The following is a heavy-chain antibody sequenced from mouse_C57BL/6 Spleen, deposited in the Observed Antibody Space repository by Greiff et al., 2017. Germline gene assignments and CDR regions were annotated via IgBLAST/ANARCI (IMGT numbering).Heavy chain of an antibody. CDR3: AMITTVVATSVDY. D-gene: IGHD1-1*01. CDR2: INPGSGGT. V-gene: IGHV1-54*01. Sequence: VQRVESGAELVRPGTSVKVSCKASGYAFTNYLIEWVKQRPGQGLEWIGVINPGSGGTNYNEKFKGKATLTADKSSSTAYMQLSSLTSEDSAVYFCAMITTVVATSVDYWGQGTTLTVSS. CDR1: GYAFTNYL. J-gene: IGHJ2*01.